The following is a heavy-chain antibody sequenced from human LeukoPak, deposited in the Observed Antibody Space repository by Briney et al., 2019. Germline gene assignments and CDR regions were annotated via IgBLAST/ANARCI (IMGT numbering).Heavy chain of an antibody. CDR1: GFTVSSNP. D-gene: IGHD3-16*01. Sequence: GGSLRLSCTVSGFTVSSNPMSWVRQAPGKGLEWVSFIYSGTTHYSDSVKGRFTISRDNSKNTLYLQMNSLRAEDTAVYYCARIAGGLYFYYYYMDVLGKGTTVTVSS. CDR2: IYSGTT. V-gene: IGHV3-53*01. J-gene: IGHJ6*03. CDR3: ARIAGGLYFYYYYMDV.